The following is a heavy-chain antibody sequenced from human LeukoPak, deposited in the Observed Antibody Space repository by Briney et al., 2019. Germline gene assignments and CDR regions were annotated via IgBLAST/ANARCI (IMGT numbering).Heavy chain of an antibody. Sequence: PGGSLRLSCAASGFTFSNYGIHWVRQAPGMGLEWISFIDNDGSNKLYSDSVKGRFTISRDNSKNTLYLQMNSLRAEDTAVYYCARDSRVTSSQDAFDIWGQGTMVTVSS. V-gene: IGHV3-30*02. CDR3: ARDSRVTSSQDAFDI. CDR1: GFTFSNYG. D-gene: IGHD2-2*01. CDR2: IDNDGSNK. J-gene: IGHJ3*02.